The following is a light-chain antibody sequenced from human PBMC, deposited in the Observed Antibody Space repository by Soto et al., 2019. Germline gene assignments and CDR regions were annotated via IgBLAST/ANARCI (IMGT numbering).Light chain of an antibody. CDR1: QSVSSY. CDR3: QQRSTWPT. J-gene: IGKJ5*01. Sequence: ELVLTQSPATLALSPGEGATLSCRASQSVSSYLAWYQQKPGQAPRLLIYGASTRATGIPARFSGSGSGTEFTLTISSLQSEDFAVYYCQQRSTWPTFGQGTRLEI. CDR2: GAS. V-gene: IGKV3-11*01.